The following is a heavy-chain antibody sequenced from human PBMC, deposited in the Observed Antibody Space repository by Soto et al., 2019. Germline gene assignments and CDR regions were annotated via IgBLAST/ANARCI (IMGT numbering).Heavy chain of an antibody. D-gene: IGHD6-13*01. CDR3: ARDLGIAAAGQNFDY. CDR1: GFTFSSYS. J-gene: IGHJ4*02. Sequence: VQLVQSGAEVKEPGGSLRLSCAASGFTFSSYSMNWVRQAPGKGLEWVSSISSSSSYIYYADSVKGRFTISRDNAKNSLYLQMNSLRAEDTAVYYCARDLGIAAAGQNFDYWGQGTLVTVSS. CDR2: ISSSSSYI. V-gene: IGHV3-21*01.